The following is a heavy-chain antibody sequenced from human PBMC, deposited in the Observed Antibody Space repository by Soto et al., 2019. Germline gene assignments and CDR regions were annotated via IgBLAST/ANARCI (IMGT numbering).Heavy chain of an antibody. CDR1: GFSFSDYS. D-gene: IGHD2-21*01. CDR2: ISYDGDKK. V-gene: IGHV3-30-3*01. CDR3: AVMAGLVVSDDYGLDV. Sequence: QVHLVGSGGGVVQPGRSLRLSCVASGFSFSDYSIHWVRQAPGKGLEWVAFISYDGDKKFFADSVKGRFNISRDNAKNTVYLQMSSLRPEDTAVFHCAVMAGLVVSDDYGLDVWGQGTTVTVSS. J-gene: IGHJ6*02.